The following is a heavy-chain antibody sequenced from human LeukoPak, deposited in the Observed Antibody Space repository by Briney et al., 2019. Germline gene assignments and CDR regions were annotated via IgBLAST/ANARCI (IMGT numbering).Heavy chain of an antibody. CDR1: GGPFSNYG. CDR3: ARPPVSGTLNDAFDI. CDR2: IIPIFPST. D-gene: IGHD1/OR15-1a*01. V-gene: IGHV1-69*01. Sequence: SVKVSCKVSGGPFSNYGLSWVRQAPGQGLEWMGGIIPIFPSTNYAQNFQGRVTITADGSTSTVYMELSSLRTDDTAVYYCARPPVSGTLNDAFDIWGQGTVVTVSS. J-gene: IGHJ3*02.